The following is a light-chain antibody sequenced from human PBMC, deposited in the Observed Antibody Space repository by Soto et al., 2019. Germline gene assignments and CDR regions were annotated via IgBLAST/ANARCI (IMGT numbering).Light chain of an antibody. J-gene: IGKJ1*01. CDR2: GAS. V-gene: IGKV3-20*01. CDR3: HQYCSAPWT. CDR1: QRGSSSY. Sequence: EIVLTQSPGTLSLSPGESATLSCRASQRGSSSYLAWYQQKPGQAPRLLICGASSRATGIPDRFSGSGSGRDFALNISRLEPEDLAAYSWHQYCSAPWTFGHGTKVEIK.